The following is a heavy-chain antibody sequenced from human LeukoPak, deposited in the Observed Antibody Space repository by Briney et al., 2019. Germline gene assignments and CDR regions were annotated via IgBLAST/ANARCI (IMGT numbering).Heavy chain of an antibody. V-gene: IGHV3-23*01. CDR1: RFTFSSYA. J-gene: IGHJ4*02. CDR3: AKEATTGTGYCFDY. Sequence: GGSLRLSCAASRFTFSSYAMSWVRQAPGKGLEWLSGISGSGGSTYYADSVKGRFIISRDNSKNTLYLQMNSLRAEDTAVYYCAKEATTGTGYCFDYWGQGTLVTVSS. D-gene: IGHD1-1*01. CDR2: ISGSGGST.